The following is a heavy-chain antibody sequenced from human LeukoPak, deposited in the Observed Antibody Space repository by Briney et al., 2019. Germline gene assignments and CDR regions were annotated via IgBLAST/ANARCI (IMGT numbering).Heavy chain of an antibody. CDR2: INPNSGGT. V-gene: IGHV1-2*02. Sequence: ASVKVSCKASGYTFTGYYMHWVRQAPGQGREWMGWINPNSGGTNYAQKFQGRVTMTRDTSISTAYMELSRLRSDDTAVYYCARRPENYYDLDYWGQGTLVTVSS. CDR1: GYTFTGYY. CDR3: ARRPENYYDLDY. J-gene: IGHJ4*02. D-gene: IGHD3-22*01.